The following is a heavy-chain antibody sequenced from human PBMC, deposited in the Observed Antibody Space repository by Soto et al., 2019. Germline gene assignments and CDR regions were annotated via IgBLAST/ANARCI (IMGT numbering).Heavy chain of an antibody. CDR1: GFTFSSYG. J-gene: IGHJ6*02. CDR2: IWYDGSNK. D-gene: IGHD6-13*01. V-gene: IGHV3-33*01. Sequence: QVQLVESGGGVVQPGRSLRLSCAASGFTFSSYGMHWVRQAPGKGLEWVAVIWYDGSNKYYADSVKGRFTISRDNSKNTLYLQMNSLRAEDTAVYYCARGFSSSWYVYYGMDVWGQGTTVTVSS. CDR3: ARGFSSSWYVYYGMDV.